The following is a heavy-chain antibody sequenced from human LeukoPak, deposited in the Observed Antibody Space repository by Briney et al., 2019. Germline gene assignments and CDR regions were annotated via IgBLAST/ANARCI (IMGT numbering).Heavy chain of an antibody. CDR2: IYYSGST. CDR1: GGSFITYY. J-gene: IGHJ3*02. V-gene: IGHV4-59*01. CDR3: VRGGDMLTDCEDAFDI. Sequence: SESLSLTCTVSGGSFITYYWSWIRQPPGKGLEWIGYIYYSGSTNYNPTLKSRITTSIYTTKIQFSLKLSSVTAADTAVYYCVRGGDMLTDCEDAFDIWDQGTMVTVSS. D-gene: IGHD3-9*01.